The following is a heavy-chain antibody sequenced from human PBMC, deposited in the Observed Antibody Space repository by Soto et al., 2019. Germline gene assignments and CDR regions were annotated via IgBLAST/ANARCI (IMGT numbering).Heavy chain of an antibody. Sequence: GGSLRLSCAASGFTFSSYAMSWVRQAPGKGLEWVSAISGSGGSTYYADSVKGRFTMSRANSKNTVYLQMNSLRDEDTDVYYCATRFSVVTAANDYWGQGTLVTVSS. D-gene: IGHD2-2*01. CDR1: GFTFSSYA. CDR2: ISGSGGST. CDR3: ATRFSVVTAANDY. V-gene: IGHV3-23*01. J-gene: IGHJ4*02.